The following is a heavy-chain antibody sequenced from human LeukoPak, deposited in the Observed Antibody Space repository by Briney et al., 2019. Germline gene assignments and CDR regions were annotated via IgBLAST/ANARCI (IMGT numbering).Heavy chain of an antibody. V-gene: IGHV4-61*02. CDR2: IYTSGST. D-gene: IGHD3-22*01. Sequence: SETLSLTCTVSGGSISSGSYYWSWIRQPAGKGLEWIGRIYTSGSTNCNPSLKSRVTISVDTSKNQFSLKLSSVTAADTAVYYCARDRTGYYDSSGYPLDAFDIWGQGTMVTVSS. CDR3: ARDRTGYYDSSGYPLDAFDI. CDR1: GGSISSGSYY. J-gene: IGHJ3*02.